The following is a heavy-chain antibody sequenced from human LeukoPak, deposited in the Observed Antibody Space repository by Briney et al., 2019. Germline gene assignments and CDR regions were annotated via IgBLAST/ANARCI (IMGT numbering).Heavy chain of an antibody. CDR3: ARSDLGTITEGPFN. J-gene: IGHJ4*02. CDR2: TSGYQGST. Sequence: ASVKVSCKASGYTFTNYGITWVRQAPGQGLEWMGLTSGYQGSTKYAQNFQGRVTMTIDTSTSTAYMDLRSLRSDDTAIYFCARSDLGTITEGPFNWGQGTLVAVSS. CDR1: GYTFTNYG. V-gene: IGHV1-18*01. D-gene: IGHD5-24*01.